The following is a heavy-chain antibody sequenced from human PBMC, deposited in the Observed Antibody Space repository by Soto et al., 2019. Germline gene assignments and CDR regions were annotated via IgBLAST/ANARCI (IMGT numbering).Heavy chain of an antibody. V-gene: IGHV1-46*01. D-gene: IGHD3-10*01. Sequence: SVKVSCKASGYTFTSYYMHWVRQAPGQGLEWMGIINPSGGSTSYAQKFQGRVTMARDTSTSTVYMELSSLRSEDTAVYYCARDRITMVRGVIIKWFDPWGQGTLVTVSS. J-gene: IGHJ5*02. CDR3: ARDRITMVRGVIIKWFDP. CDR1: GYTFTSYY. CDR2: INPSGGST.